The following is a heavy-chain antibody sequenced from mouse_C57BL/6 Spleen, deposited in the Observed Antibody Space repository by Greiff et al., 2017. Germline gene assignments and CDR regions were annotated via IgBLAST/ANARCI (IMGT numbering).Heavy chain of an antibody. J-gene: IGHJ2*01. D-gene: IGHD2-5*01. V-gene: IGHV1-15*01. Sequence: QVQLQQSGAELVRPGASVTLSCKASGYTFTDYEMHWVKQTPVHGLEWIGAIDPETGGTAYNQKFKGKAILTADKSSSTAYMELRSLTSEDSAVYYCTRAYYSNSDFDYWGQGTTLTVSS. CDR2: IDPETGGT. CDR3: TRAYYSNSDFDY. CDR1: GYTFTDYE.